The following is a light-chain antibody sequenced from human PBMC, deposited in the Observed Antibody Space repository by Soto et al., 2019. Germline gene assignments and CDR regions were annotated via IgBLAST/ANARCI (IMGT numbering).Light chain of an antibody. Sequence: DIVMTQSPDSLAVSLGERATINCKSSQSVLYSSNNKNYLAWYQQKPGQPPKLLIYWASTRESGVPDRFSGSGSGTDFTLTISSLQAEDVAVYYCQQYYSTPTWTVGQGTKVEI. CDR3: QQYYSTPTWT. CDR2: WAS. V-gene: IGKV4-1*01. CDR1: QSVLYSSNNKNY. J-gene: IGKJ1*01.